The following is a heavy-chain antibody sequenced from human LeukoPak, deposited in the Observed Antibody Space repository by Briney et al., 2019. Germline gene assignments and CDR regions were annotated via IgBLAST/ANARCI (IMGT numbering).Heavy chain of an antibody. Sequence: KASETLSLTCTVSGGSISSGGYYWSWIRQHPGKGLEWIGYTYYSGSAYYNPSLKSRVTISVDTSKNQFSLKLSSVTAADTAVYYCARQSDGVNWIDYWGQGTLVTVSS. V-gene: IGHV4-31*03. D-gene: IGHD4-23*01. J-gene: IGHJ4*02. CDR1: GGSISSGGYY. CDR2: TYYSGSA. CDR3: ARQSDGVNWIDY.